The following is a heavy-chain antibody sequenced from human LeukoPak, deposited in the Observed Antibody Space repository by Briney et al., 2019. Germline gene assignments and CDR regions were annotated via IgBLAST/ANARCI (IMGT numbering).Heavy chain of an antibody. CDR1: GGSISSGSYY. V-gene: IGHV4-61*02. J-gene: IGHJ2*01. D-gene: IGHD6-19*01. Sequence: PSETLSLTCTVSGGSISSGSYYWSWIRQPAGTGLEWIGRIYTSGSTNYNPSLKSRVTISVDTSKNQFSLKLSSVTAADTAVYYCARGTISSGWYGLGYFDLWGRGTLVTVSS. CDR3: ARGTISSGWYGLGYFDL. CDR2: IYTSGST.